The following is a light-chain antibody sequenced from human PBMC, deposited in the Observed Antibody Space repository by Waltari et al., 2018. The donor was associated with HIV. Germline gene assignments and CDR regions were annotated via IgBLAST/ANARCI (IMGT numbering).Light chain of an antibody. J-gene: IGLJ3*02. V-gene: IGLV2-11*01. CDR1: SSDVGDYNH. CDR2: DVN. Sequence: QSALTQPRSVSGSPGQSVTISCTGTSSDVGDYNHVSWYQQHPAKAPKLMIFDVNKRPSGVPDRFSGSKSGNTASLTISGLQAEDEADYYCCSYADDYTWVFGGGTKLTVL. CDR3: CSYADDYTWV.